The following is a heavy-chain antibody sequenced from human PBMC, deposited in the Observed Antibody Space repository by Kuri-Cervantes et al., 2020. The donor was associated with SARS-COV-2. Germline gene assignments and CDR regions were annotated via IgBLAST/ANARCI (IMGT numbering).Heavy chain of an antibody. CDR1: ETTFPNYD. CDR3: YCAPKEGFDY. CDR2: VKTNSGNT. J-gene: IGHJ4*02. D-gene: IGHD2-21*01. V-gene: IGHV1-8*01. Sequence: ASVKVSCKAPETTFPNYDINWVRQATGQGLEWMGMVKTNSGNTLYAQIFQGRVTMTRDTSTSTVYMELSSLTSEDTAIYYCYCAPKEGFDYWGQGTLVTVSS.